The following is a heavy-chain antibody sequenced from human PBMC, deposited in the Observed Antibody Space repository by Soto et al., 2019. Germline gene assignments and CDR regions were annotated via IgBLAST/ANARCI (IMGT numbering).Heavy chain of an antibody. D-gene: IGHD3-22*01. CDR1: GGSISSYY. CDR2: IYYSGST. Sequence: PLETLSLTCTVSGGSISSYYWSWIRQPPGKGLEWIGYIYYSGSTNYNPSLKSRVTISVDTSKNQFSLKLSSVTAADTAVYYCARDGHYYDSSGYYHNWFDPWGQGTLVTVSS. V-gene: IGHV4-59*01. CDR3: ARDGHYYDSSGYYHNWFDP. J-gene: IGHJ5*02.